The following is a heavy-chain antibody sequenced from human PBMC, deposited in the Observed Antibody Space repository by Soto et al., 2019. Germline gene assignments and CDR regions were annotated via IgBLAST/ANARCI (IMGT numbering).Heavy chain of an antibody. V-gene: IGHV4-34*01. D-gene: IGHD6-13*01. CDR2: INHSRST. CDR3: ARGRRQQLVRSQYDWFDP. CDR1: GGSFSSYY. J-gene: IGHJ5*02. Sequence: SETLSLTCAVYGGSFSSYYWNWIRHYPGKGLEWIGEINHSRSTNYNPSLESRVTTSVDRSKNQFSLKLSSVTAADTAVYYCARGRRQQLVRSQYDWFDPWGQGILVTVS.